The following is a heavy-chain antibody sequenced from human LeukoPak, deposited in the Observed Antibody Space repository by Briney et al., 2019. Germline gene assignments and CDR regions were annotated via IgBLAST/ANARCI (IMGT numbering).Heavy chain of an antibody. J-gene: IGHJ6*03. CDR3: ARVLRYCSGGNCYSGGLGYMDV. D-gene: IGHD2-15*01. Sequence: GGSLRLSCAASGFTFSSYSMNWVRQAPGKGLEWVSSISSSSSYIYYADSVKGRFTISRDNAKNSLFLQMNSLRAEDTAVYYCARVLRYCSGGNCYSGGLGYMDVWGKGTTVTVSS. CDR2: ISSSSSYI. CDR1: GFTFSSYS. V-gene: IGHV3-21*04.